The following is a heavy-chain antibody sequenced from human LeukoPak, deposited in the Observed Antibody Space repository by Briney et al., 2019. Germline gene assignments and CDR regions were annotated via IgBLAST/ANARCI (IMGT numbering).Heavy chain of an antibody. CDR3: ARQGSKGLDY. Sequence: SETLSLTCTVSGGSISSYYWSWLRQPPGKGLEWIGYIYTSGSTNYNPSLKSRVTISVDTSKNQFSLKLSSVTAADTAVYYCARQGSKGLDYWGQGTLVAVSS. D-gene: IGHD6-6*01. V-gene: IGHV4-4*09. J-gene: IGHJ4*02. CDR1: GGSISSYY. CDR2: IYTSGST.